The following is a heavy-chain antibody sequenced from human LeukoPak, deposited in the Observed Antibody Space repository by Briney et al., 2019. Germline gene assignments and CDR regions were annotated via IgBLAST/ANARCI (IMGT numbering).Heavy chain of an antibody. J-gene: IGHJ6*02. CDR3: ATGADSRGYYYGMDV. CDR1: GGSISSSSYY. V-gene: IGHV4-39*01. Sequence: PSETLSLTCTVAGGSISSSSYYWGWIRQPPGKGLEWIGRVYYSGSTYYNPSLKSRVTISVDPSKNQFSLKLSSVTAADTAVYYCATGADSRGYYYGMDVWGQGTTVTVSS. CDR2: VYYSGST. D-gene: IGHD2-15*01.